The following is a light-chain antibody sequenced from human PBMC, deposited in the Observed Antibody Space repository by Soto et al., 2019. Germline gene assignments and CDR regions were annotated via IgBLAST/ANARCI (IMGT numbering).Light chain of an antibody. Sequence: EIMMTQSPANVSVSPGERATLSCRASQSIDSDLAWYQQKPGHVPRLIIYGASTRATGVPARFSGSGSGTEFTLTISSLQSDDFAVYYCQQYSRWRTFGQGTKVEIK. V-gene: IGKV3-15*01. CDR3: QQYSRWRT. CDR1: QSIDSD. J-gene: IGKJ1*01. CDR2: GAS.